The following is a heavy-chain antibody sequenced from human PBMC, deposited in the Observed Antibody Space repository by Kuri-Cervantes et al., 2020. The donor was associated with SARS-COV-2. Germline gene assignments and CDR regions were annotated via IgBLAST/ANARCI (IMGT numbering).Heavy chain of an antibody. CDR1: GGSISEGTTYY. J-gene: IGHJ6*03. CDR2: IYSGGTT. D-gene: IGHD4-11*01. V-gene: IGHV4-39*01. Sequence: SETLSLTCTVSGGSISEGTTYYWAWIRQPPGKGLEWIGSIYSGGTTYYDPSLKSRVTISVDTSKNQFSLRLRSVTAADTAVYYCARVAESNYFGWYYYYMDVWGEGTTVTVPS. CDR3: ARVAESNYFGWYYYYMDV.